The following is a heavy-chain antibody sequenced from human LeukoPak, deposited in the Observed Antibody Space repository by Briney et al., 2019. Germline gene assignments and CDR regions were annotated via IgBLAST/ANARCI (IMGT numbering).Heavy chain of an antibody. CDR2: IYPDDSDT. CDR3: ASAQLKLGGVYYFDY. J-gene: IGHJ4*02. Sequence: GESLKISCKGSGYSFTNYWIGWVRQMPGKGLEWMGIIYPDDSDTRYSPSFQGQVTISADKSISTAYLQWNSLKASDTATYYCASAQLKLGGVYYFDYWGQGTLVTVSS. V-gene: IGHV5-51*01. CDR1: GYSFTNYW. D-gene: IGHD7-27*01.